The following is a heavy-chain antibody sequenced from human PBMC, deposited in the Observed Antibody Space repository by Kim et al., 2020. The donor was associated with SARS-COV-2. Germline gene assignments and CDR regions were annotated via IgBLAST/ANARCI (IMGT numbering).Heavy chain of an antibody. Sequence: GGSLRHSCAASGFTFSSYAMSWVRQAPGKGLEWVSSISGTVGYTHYANSVKGRFTISRDDSKSTLYLQITSLTAEDTATYYCAKAFSGWSFDYWGQGTVVTVYS. J-gene: IGHJ4*02. CDR1: GFTFSSYA. V-gene: IGHV3-23*01. CDR2: ISGTVGYT. CDR3: AKAFSGWSFDY. D-gene: IGHD6-19*01.